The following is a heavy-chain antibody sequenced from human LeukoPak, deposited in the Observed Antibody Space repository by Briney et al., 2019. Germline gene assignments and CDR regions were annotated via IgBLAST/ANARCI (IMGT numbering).Heavy chain of an antibody. D-gene: IGHD1-14*01. CDR3: VVVVEPPDSDGFDV. CDR2: INADGSTA. V-gene: IGHV3-74*01. Sequence: GGSLRLPWAASGFPFGNSWVHWVRQAPGKGRVWVSLINADGSTATYADSVKGRFTISRDNARNTLSLQMNSLTIEDTAVYYCVVVVEPPDSDGFDVWGQGTMITVSS. CDR1: GFPFGNSW. J-gene: IGHJ3*01.